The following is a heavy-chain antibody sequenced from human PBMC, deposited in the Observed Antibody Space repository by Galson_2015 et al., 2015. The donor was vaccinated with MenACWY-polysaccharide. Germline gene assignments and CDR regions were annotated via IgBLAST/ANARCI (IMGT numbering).Heavy chain of an antibody. Sequence: SETLSLTCTVSGGSINTYYWSWIRQPPGKGLEWIGSLSYGGNYYSNPSLKSRVTLSIHTSMNQLTLKLNSVTAADTAVYYCAKESGATSTSCYSCAFDLWGQGTMVTVSS. CDR3: AKESGATSTSCYSCAFDL. CDR1: GGSINTYY. V-gene: IGHV4-59*01. CDR2: LSYGGNY. D-gene: IGHD2-2*01. J-gene: IGHJ3*01.